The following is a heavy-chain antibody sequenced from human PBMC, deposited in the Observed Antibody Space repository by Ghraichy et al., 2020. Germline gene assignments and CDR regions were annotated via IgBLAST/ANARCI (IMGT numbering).Heavy chain of an antibody. Sequence: GESLNIYCKGSGYTFTTYWIVWVRQMPGKGLECMGIIYPGDSAIRYSPSFQGQVTISADKSINTASLQWSSLKASDTAMYYCARLSGSSFIDYWGQGTLVTVSS. V-gene: IGHV5-51*01. CDR3: ARLSGSSFIDY. CDR1: GYTFTTYW. J-gene: IGHJ4*02. CDR2: IYPGDSAI. D-gene: IGHD1-26*01.